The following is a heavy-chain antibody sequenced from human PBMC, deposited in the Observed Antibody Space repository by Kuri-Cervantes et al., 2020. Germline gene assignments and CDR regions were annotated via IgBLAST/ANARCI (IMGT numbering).Heavy chain of an antibody. Sequence: GESLKISCAASGFTFSSYAMSWVRQAPGKGLEWVSAISGSGGSTYHADSVKGRFTISRDNSKNTLYLQMSSLRAEDTAVYYCASRSGSLPTMKYGMDVWGQGTTVTVSS. CDR1: GFTFSSYA. CDR2: ISGSGGST. CDR3: ASRSGSLPTMKYGMDV. V-gene: IGHV3-23*01. J-gene: IGHJ6*02. D-gene: IGHD6-25*01.